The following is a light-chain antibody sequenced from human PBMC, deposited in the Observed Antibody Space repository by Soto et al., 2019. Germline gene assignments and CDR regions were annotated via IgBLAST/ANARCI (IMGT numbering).Light chain of an antibody. J-gene: IGKJ1*01. CDR1: QSISSY. CDR2: AAS. Sequence: DIQMTQSPSSLSASVVDRVTITCRASQSISSYLNWYQQKPGKAPKLLIYAASSLQSGVPSRFSGSGSGKDFTLTISSLQPEDFATYYCKQSYSTPTFGQGTKVDIK. CDR3: KQSYSTPT. V-gene: IGKV1-39*01.